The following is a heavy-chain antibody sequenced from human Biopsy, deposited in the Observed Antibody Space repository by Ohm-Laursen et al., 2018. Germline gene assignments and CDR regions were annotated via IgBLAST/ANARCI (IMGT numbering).Heavy chain of an antibody. J-gene: IGHJ3*01. V-gene: IGHV1-69*04. CDR1: GGPSSNYA. D-gene: IGHD3-3*01. Sequence: SVKVSCKASGGPSSNYAFSWVRQAPGQGLEWVGRIVPILGHLNYAQRFQGRVSITADKSTTYVYMELSRLTSGDTAVYYCARERVSASGVIPGDVWGQGTLVIVSS. CDR2: IVPILGHL. CDR3: ARERVSASGVIPGDV.